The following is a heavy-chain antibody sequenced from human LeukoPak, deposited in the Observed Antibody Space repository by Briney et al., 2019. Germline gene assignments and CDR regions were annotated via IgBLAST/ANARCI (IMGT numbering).Heavy chain of an antibody. V-gene: IGHV4-31*03. Sequence: SQTLSLTCTVSGGSISSGGYYWSWNRQHPGKGLEWIGYIYYSGSTYYNPSLKSRVTISVDTSKNQFSLKLSSVTAADTAVYYCARAITIFGVVSLGFDPWGQGTLVTVSS. CDR2: IYYSGST. D-gene: IGHD3-3*01. J-gene: IGHJ5*02. CDR3: ARAITIFGVVSLGFDP. CDR1: GGSISSGGYY.